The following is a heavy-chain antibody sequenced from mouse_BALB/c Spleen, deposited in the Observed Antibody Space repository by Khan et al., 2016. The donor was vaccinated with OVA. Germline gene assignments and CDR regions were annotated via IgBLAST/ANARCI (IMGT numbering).Heavy chain of an antibody. CDR1: GYTFTDYS. J-gene: IGHJ3*01. D-gene: IGHD1-2*01. V-gene: IGHV1S29*02. CDR2: IFPNSGDT. CDR3: ASSGYGSLAY. Sequence: EVQLQESGPGVVKPGTSVKMSCRASGYTFTDYSLDWVKQTPGKSLEWLGYIFPNSGDTVNYAKFTTKTTLTVNFSSHTAHIVHSILTSEDSAVYYCASSGYGSLAYWGQGTLVTVSA.